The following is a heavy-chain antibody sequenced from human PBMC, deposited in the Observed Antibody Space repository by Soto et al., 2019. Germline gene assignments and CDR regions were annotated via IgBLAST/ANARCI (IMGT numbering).Heavy chain of an antibody. CDR3: ARDIGGY. J-gene: IGHJ4*02. Sequence: QVQLVESGGGVVQPGRSLRLSCAASGFTFSSYAMHWVRQAPGKGLEWVAVISYDGSNKYYADSVKGRFTISRDNPKNTLYLQMNSLRAEDTAVYYCARDIGGYWGQGTLVTVSS. CDR2: ISYDGSNK. V-gene: IGHV3-30-3*01. D-gene: IGHD3-16*01. CDR1: GFTFSSYA.